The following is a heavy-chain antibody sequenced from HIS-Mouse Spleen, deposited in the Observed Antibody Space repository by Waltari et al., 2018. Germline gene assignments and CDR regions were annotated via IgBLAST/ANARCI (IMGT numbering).Heavy chain of an antibody. V-gene: IGHV3-30*18. D-gene: IGHD6-19*01. CDR1: GFTFSSYG. J-gene: IGHJ4*02. Sequence: QVQLVESGGGVVQTGRSRRPSCAASGFTFSSYGMHRVRQAPGKGLEWVAVIAYDGSNKYYEDSVKGRFTISRDNSKNTLYLQMTSLRAEDTAVYYCAKASSGWLDYWGQGTLVTVSS. CDR3: AKASSGWLDY. CDR2: IAYDGSNK.